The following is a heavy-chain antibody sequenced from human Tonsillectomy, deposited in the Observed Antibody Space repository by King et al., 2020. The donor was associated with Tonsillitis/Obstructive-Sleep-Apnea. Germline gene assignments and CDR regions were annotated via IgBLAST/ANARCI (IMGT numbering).Heavy chain of an antibody. D-gene: IGHD4-23*01. V-gene: IGHV3-7*01. J-gene: IGHJ6*03. CDR3: ARDIAYRGLALMDV. Sequence: EVQLVESGGGLVQPGGSLRLSCAASGFTFRSYWMTWVRQAPGKGLDGVANIKQDGSEKYYVDSVKGRFTISRDNAKNSLYLQMNSLRAEDTAVYYCARDIAYRGLALMDVWGKGTTVTVSS. CDR2: IKQDGSEK. CDR1: GFTFRSYW.